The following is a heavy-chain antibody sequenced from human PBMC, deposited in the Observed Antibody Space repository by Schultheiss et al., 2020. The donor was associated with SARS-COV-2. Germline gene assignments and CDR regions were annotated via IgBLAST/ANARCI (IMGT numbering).Heavy chain of an antibody. J-gene: IGHJ6*02. D-gene: IGHD2/OR15-2a*01. Sequence: GGSLRLSCAASGFTFSSYAMHWVRQAPGKGLEWVAVISYDGSNKYYADSVKGRFTISRDNSKNTLYLQMNSLRVEDTAIYYCARRSTFTYYGLDVWGQGTPVTVSS. CDR1: GFTFSSYA. CDR3: ARRSTFTYYGLDV. CDR2: ISYDGSNK. V-gene: IGHV3-30-3*01.